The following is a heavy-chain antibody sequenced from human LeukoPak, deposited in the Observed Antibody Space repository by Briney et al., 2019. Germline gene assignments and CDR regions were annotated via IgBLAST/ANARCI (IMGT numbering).Heavy chain of an antibody. CDR2: MNPNSGNT. CDR1: GYTFTSYD. Sequence: ASVKVSCKASGYTFTSYDINWARQATGQGLEWMGWMNPNSGNTGYAQKFQGRVTMTRNTSISTAYMELSSLRSEDTAVYYCARGDGYYDFWSGSYYYYYMDVWGKGTTVTVSS. D-gene: IGHD3-3*01. V-gene: IGHV1-8*01. J-gene: IGHJ6*03. CDR3: ARGDGYYDFWSGSYYYYYMDV.